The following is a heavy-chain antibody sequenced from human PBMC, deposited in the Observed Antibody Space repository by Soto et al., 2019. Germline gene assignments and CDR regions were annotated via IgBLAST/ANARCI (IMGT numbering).Heavy chain of an antibody. CDR2: IYYSGST. J-gene: IGHJ5*02. V-gene: IGHV4-31*03. CDR1: GGSISGGAYY. CDR3: ATSVLMATIPDT. Sequence: PSETLSLTCTVSGGSISGGAYYCSWIRHLPGKGLEWIGYIYYSGSTYYNPSLKSRVAISVDTSKNQFSLKLTSVTAADTAVYYCATSVLMATIPDTWGQGTLVTVS. D-gene: IGHD2-8*01.